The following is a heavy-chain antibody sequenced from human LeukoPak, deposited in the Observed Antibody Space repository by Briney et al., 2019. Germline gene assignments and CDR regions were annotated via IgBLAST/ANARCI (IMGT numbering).Heavy chain of an antibody. J-gene: IGHJ3*02. Sequence: GGSLRLSCAASGFTFSSYAMSWVRQAPGKGLEWVPATSGSGGSTYYADSVKGRFTISRDNSKNTLYLQMNSLRAEDTAVYYCAKDRRVLLWFRELWSAFDIWGQGTMVTVSS. CDR2: TSGSGGST. D-gene: IGHD3-10*01. V-gene: IGHV3-23*01. CDR3: AKDRRVLLWFRELWSAFDI. CDR1: GFTFSSYA.